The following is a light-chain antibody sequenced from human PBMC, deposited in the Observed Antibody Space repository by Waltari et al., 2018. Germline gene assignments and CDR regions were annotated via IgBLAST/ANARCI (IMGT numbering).Light chain of an antibody. CDR3: QQYDDLPLT. CDR2: DAS. J-gene: IGKJ4*02. CDR1: QDITNY. Sequence: DIQMTQSPSSLSATVRDRVTITCQASQDITNYLNWYQQKPGKAPKLLIYDASNLETGVPSRFSGSGSGTDFTVTISSLQPEDIATYYCQQYDDLPLTFGGGTKVEIK. V-gene: IGKV1-33*01.